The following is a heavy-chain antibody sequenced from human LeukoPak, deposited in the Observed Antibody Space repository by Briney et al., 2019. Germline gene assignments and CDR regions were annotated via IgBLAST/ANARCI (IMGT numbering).Heavy chain of an antibody. D-gene: IGHD5-12*01. CDR2: IYYSGST. V-gene: IGHV4-59*08. CDR3: ARHGGESIVAMILHAFDI. Sequence: SETLSLTCTVSGGSISSYSWSWIRQPPGKGLEWIGSIYYSGSTNYNPSLKSRVTMSVDTSKNQFSLKLSPVTAADTAVYYCARHGGESIVAMILHAFDIWGQGTMVTVSS. J-gene: IGHJ3*02. CDR1: GGSISSYS.